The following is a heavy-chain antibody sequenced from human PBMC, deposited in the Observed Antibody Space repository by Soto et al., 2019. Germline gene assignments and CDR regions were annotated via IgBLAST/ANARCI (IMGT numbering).Heavy chain of an antibody. V-gene: IGHV4-31*01. CDR3: ARLGDYYQAFVY. D-gene: IGHD3-22*01. CDR2: IYYIGST. Sequence: SETLSLTCAVSGGSISSGGYYWSWIRQHPGKGLEWIGYIYYIGSTYYNPSLKSLVTISVETSKTQCSLKLSSVTAADTAVCYCARLGDYYQAFVYWGHGALVTVSS. J-gene: IGHJ4*01. CDR1: GGSISSGGYY.